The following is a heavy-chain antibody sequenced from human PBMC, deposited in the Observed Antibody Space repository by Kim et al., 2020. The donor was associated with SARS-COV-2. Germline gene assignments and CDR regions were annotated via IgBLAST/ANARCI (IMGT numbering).Heavy chain of an antibody. J-gene: IGHJ4*02. V-gene: IGHV3-11*05. D-gene: IGHD5-12*01. CDR2: ISSSSSYT. CDR3: ARDRHSGYDPQSVFDY. Sequence: GGSLRLSCAASGFTFSDYYMSWIRQAPGKGLEWVSYISSSSSYTNYADSVKGRFTISRDNAKNSLYLQMNSLRAEDTAVYYCARDRHSGYDPQSVFDYWGQGTLVTVSS. CDR1: GFTFSDYY.